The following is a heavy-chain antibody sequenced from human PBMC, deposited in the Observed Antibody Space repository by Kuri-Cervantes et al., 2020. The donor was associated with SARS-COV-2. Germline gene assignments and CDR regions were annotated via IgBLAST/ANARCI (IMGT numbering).Heavy chain of an antibody. CDR3: TKIGTYYDILTGVRYFDY. J-gene: IGHJ4*02. CDR1: GYTFTGYY. V-gene: IGHV1-18*04. CDR2: ISGYNGNT. D-gene: IGHD3-9*01. Sequence: ASVKVSCKAFGYTFTGYYMHWVRQAPGQGLEWMGWISGYNGNTNYAQNFQGRVIMTTDTSTSTAYMELRSLRSDDTAVYYCTKIGTYYDILTGVRYFDYWGQGTLVTVSS.